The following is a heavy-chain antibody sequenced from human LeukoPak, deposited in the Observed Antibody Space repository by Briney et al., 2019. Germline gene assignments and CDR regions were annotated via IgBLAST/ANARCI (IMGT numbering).Heavy chain of an antibody. D-gene: IGHD2-8*01. CDR1: GFTVSSNY. Sequence: GGSLRLSCAVSGFTVSSNYMSWVRQPPGKGLEWVSVIYSGGGTYYADSVKGQFTISRHDSRDTLYLQMNSLRVEDTAVYYCTRDLSGVNPFDYWGQGTLVTVSS. CDR2: IYSGGGT. J-gene: IGHJ4*02. CDR3: TRDLSGVNPFDY. V-gene: IGHV3-53*04.